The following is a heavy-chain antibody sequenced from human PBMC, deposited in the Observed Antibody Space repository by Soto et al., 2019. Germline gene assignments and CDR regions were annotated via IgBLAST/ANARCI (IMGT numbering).Heavy chain of an antibody. J-gene: IGHJ4*02. D-gene: IGHD3-3*01. V-gene: IGHV4-39*01. CDR2: IYYSGST. CDR3: ARSLRFPSY. Sequence: QLQLQESGPGLVKPSETRSLTCTVSGGAISISSYYWGWIRQPPGKGLEWIGSIYYSGSTYYNPSLKSRVTISVDTSTNQFSLKLSSVTAADTAVYYCARSLRFPSYWGQGTLVTVSS. CDR1: GGAISISSYY.